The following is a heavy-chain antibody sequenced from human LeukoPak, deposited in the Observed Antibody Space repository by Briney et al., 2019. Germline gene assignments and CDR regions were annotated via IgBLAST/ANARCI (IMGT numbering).Heavy chain of an antibody. D-gene: IGHD3-10*01. CDR3: AKAEWFGELWSSNYFDY. CDR2: MNPNSGNT. CDR1: GYTFTSYD. J-gene: IGHJ4*02. V-gene: IGHV1-8*01. Sequence: ASVKVSCKASGYTFTSYDINWVRQATGQGLEWMGWMNPNSGNTGYAQKFQGRVTMTRNTSISTAYMELSSLRSEDTAVYYCAKAEWFGELWSSNYFDYWGQGTLVTVSS.